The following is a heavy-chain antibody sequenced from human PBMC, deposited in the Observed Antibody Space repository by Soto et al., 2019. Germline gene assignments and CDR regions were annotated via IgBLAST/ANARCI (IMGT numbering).Heavy chain of an antibody. CDR3: ARHKGRRDYDFWSGSLRRPRDYYMDV. J-gene: IGHJ6*03. V-gene: IGHV4-59*08. CDR2: IYYSGST. Sequence: SETLSLTCTVSGGSISSYYWSWIRQPPGKGLEWIGYIYYSGSTNYNPSLKSRVTISVDTSKNQFSLKLSSVTAADTAVYYCARHKGRRDYDFWSGSLRRPRDYYMDVWGKGTTVTVSS. CDR1: GGSISSYY. D-gene: IGHD3-3*01.